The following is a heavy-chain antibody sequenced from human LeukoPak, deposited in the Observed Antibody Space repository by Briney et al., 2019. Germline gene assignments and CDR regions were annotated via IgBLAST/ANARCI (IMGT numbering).Heavy chain of an antibody. CDR2: ISSSSSYL. J-gene: IGHJ3*02. CDR3: AREDYYDSSHAFDI. Sequence: GGSLRLSCAASGFTFRCYSMNWVRQAPGKGLEWVSSISSSSSYLYYADSVKGRFTISRDNAKNSLYLQMNSLRAEDTAVYYCAREDYYDSSHAFDIWGQGTMVTVSS. D-gene: IGHD3-22*01. V-gene: IGHV3-21*01. CDR1: GFTFRCYS.